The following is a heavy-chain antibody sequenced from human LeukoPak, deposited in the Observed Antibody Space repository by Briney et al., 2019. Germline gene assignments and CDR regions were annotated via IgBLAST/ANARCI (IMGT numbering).Heavy chain of an antibody. CDR2: INSNSGGP. J-gene: IGHJ6*03. CDR3: ARGAAIVATIYYMDV. CDR1: GYTFTDYY. D-gene: IGHD5-12*01. V-gene: IGHV1-2*02. Sequence: ASVKVSCKTSGYTFTDYYMHWVRQAPGQGLEWMGWINSNSGGPKYAQKFQGRVTMTRDTSISTAYMELSRLRSDDTAVYYCARGAAIVATIYYMDVWGKGTTVTISS.